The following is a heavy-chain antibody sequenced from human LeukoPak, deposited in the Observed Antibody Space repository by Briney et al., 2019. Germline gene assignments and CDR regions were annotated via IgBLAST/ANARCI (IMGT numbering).Heavy chain of an antibody. D-gene: IGHD3-9*01. J-gene: IGHJ4*02. CDR1: GFAFTTYS. Sequence: GGSLRLSCAASGFAFTTYSMSWVRQAPGMGLDWLSAVSASGDRTYYADSVKGRFTISRDNSNDTLYLQMNSLRAEDTAVYYCAQSGNFDWFDYWGQGILVTVSS. CDR3: AQSGNFDWFDY. V-gene: IGHV3-23*01. CDR2: VSASGDRT.